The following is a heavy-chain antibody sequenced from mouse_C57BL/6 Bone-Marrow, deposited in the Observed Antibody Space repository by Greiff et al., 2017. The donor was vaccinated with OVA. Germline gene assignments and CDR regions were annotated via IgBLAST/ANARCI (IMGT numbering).Heavy chain of an antibody. CDR3: AKGFAY. CDR1: GYTFTTYT. CDR2: INTRSGYT. Sequence: VQLQQSGAELARPGASVKMSCTASGYTFTTYTMHWVNQRPGQGLEWIGYINTRSGYTKYNHKFKDKATFTADKASSTAYMQLSSLTSEYSAVYYCAKGFAYWGQGTLVTVSA. V-gene: IGHV1-4*01. J-gene: IGHJ3*01.